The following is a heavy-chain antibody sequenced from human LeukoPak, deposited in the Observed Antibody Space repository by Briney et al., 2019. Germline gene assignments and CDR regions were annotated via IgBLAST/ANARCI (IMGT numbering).Heavy chain of an antibody. V-gene: IGHV4-34*01. Sequence: SETLSLTCTVSGGSISSYYWSWIRQPPGKGLEWIGEINHSGSTNYNPSLKSRVTISVDTSKNQFSLKLSSVTAADTAVYYCARRRDFWSGYYTPTGYYGMDVWGQGTTVTVSS. CDR3: ARRRDFWSGYYTPTGYYGMDV. CDR1: GGSISSYY. D-gene: IGHD3-3*01. CDR2: INHSGST. J-gene: IGHJ6*02.